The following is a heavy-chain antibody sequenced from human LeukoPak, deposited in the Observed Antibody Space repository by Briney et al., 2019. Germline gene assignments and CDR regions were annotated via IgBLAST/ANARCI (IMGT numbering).Heavy chain of an antibody. CDR2: ISSSSSYI. Sequence: KAGGSLRLSCAASGFTFSSYSMNWVRQAPGKGLEWVSSISSSSSYIYYADSVKGRFTISRDNAKNSLYLQMNSLRAEDTAVYYCARDNSLLYGMDVWGQGTTVTVSS. CDR3: ARDNSLLYGMDV. V-gene: IGHV3-21*01. J-gene: IGHJ6*02. CDR1: GFTFSSYS.